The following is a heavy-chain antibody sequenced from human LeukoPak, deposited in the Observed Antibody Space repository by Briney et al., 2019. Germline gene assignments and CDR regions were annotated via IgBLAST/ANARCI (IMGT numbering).Heavy chain of an antibody. V-gene: IGHV4-39*01. CDR2: IYYGGRT. CDR1: GFTFSSYSMN. D-gene: IGHD3-3*02. J-gene: IGHJ6*04. Sequence: PSETLSFTCAASGFTFSSYSMNWVWTRQPPGKGLEWIGSIYYGGRTFDNPSLKSRVTISIDTSKNQFFLKVTSVTAGDTDVYVLACQKSSVGFIDVWDKGTTVTVSS. CDR3: ACQKSSVGFIDV.